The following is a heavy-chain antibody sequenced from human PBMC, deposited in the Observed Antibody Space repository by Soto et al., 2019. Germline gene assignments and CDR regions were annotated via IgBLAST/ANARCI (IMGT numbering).Heavy chain of an antibody. Sequence: SETLSLTCTVSGGSISSYYWSWIRQPPGKGLEWIGYIYYSGSTYYNPSLKSRVTISVDRSKNQFSLKLSSVTAADTAVYYCARGDTIFGVVISSLFDYWGQGTLVTVSS. J-gene: IGHJ4*02. CDR1: GGSISSYY. D-gene: IGHD3-3*01. V-gene: IGHV4-59*12. CDR2: IYYSGST. CDR3: ARGDTIFGVVISSLFDY.